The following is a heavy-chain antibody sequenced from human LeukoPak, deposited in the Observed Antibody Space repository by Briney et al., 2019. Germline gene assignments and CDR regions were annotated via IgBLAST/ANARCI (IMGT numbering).Heavy chain of an antibody. V-gene: IGHV4-34*01. J-gene: IGHJ4*02. CDR2: INHSGST. D-gene: IGHD1-26*01. CDR1: GGSFSGYY. CDR3: VSGGSYDY. Sequence: SETLSLTCAVYGGSFSGYYWSWIRQPPGKGLEWIGEINHSGSTNYNPSLKSRVTISVDTSKNQFSLKLSSVTAADTAVYYCVSGGSYDYWGQGTLVTVSS.